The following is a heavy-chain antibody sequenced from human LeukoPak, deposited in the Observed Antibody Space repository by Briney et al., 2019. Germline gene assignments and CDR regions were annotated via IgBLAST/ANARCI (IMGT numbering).Heavy chain of an antibody. Sequence: GGSQRLSCAASGFTFSSYGMHWVRQGPGEGLEWVSAISGTGGSAYYADSVKGRFTISRDNSKNTLYLEMNSLRADDTAVYYCAQAEKRESGHRFQHWGQGILVTVSS. CDR2: ISGTGGSA. J-gene: IGHJ1*01. CDR3: AQAEKRESGHRFQH. D-gene: IGHD3-3*01. V-gene: IGHV3-23*01. CDR1: GFTFSSYG.